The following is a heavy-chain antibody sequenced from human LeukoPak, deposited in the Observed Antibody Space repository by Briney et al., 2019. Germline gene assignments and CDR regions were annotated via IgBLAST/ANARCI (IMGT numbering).Heavy chain of an antibody. D-gene: IGHD1-26*01. J-gene: IGHJ4*02. Sequence: SVKVSCKASGGTFSSYAISWVRQAPGQGLEWMGGIIPIFGTANYAQKFQGRVTITADESTSTAYMELSSLRSEDTAVYYCARDLPDGSYSAGFDYWGQGTLVTVSS. CDR2: IIPIFGTA. V-gene: IGHV1-69*13. CDR1: GGTFSSYA. CDR3: ARDLPDGSYSAGFDY.